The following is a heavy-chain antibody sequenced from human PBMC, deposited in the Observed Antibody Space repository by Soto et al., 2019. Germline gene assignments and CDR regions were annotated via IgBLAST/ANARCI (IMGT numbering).Heavy chain of an antibody. Sequence: QVQLRESGPGLVKPSQTLSLTCSVSGRPVSSGDSHWRWIRQSPGKALEWLAYFSHSGNTYYSPSRKRRVTGAFNMAKKQFSLRLSSGTAADTATYYCAGNGGNYNFDNWGQGTLVTVSS. CDR3: AGNGGNYNFDN. J-gene: IGHJ4*02. CDR2: FSHSGNT. CDR1: GRPVSSGDSH. V-gene: IGHV4-30-4*01. D-gene: IGHD1-26*01.